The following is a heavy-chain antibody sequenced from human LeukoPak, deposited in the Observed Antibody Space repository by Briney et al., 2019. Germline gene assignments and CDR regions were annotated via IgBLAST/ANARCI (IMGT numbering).Heavy chain of an antibody. CDR3: ARGGGIVVVPAAPDY. V-gene: IGHV3-48*03. CDR2: ISSSGSTI. CDR1: GFTFSSYE. D-gene: IGHD2-2*01. J-gene: IGHJ4*02. Sequence: QTGGSLRLSCAASGFTFSSYEMNWVRQAPGKGLEWVSYISSSGSTIYYADSVKGRFTISRDNAKNSLYLQMNSLRAEDTAVYYCARGGGIVVVPAAPDYWDQGTLVTVSS.